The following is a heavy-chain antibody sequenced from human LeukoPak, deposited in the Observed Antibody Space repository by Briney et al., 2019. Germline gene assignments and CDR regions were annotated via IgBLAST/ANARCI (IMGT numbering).Heavy chain of an antibody. J-gene: IGHJ4*02. CDR3: ATYRQVLLPFES. CDR1: GFTFSTFA. V-gene: IGHV3-23*01. Sequence: GGSLRLSCAASGFTFSTFAMICVSEPPGKGLEWVSSIFPSCGEINYADSVRRRFTNSRDNSKSTLSLQMNSLRVEDTAIYYCATYRQVLLPFESWGQGTLVTVSS. CDR2: IFPSCGEI. D-gene: IGHD5-18*01.